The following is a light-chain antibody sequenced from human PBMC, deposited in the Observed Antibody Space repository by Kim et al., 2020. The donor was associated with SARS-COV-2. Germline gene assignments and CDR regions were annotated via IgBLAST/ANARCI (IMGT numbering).Light chain of an antibody. Sequence: SSELTQDPAVSVALGQTIRITCQGDSLRNYYPSWYQQKPGQAPVLVIYGKNNRPSGIPDRFSGSISGTPASLTITGAQAEDVADYYCNSRDSSGNRYVFGTGTKVTVL. J-gene: IGLJ1*01. CDR2: GKN. V-gene: IGLV3-19*01. CDR1: SLRNYY. CDR3: NSRDSSGNRYV.